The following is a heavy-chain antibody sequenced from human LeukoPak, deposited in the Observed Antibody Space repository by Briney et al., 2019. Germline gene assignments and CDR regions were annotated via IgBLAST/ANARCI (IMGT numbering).Heavy chain of an antibody. J-gene: IGHJ4*02. Sequence: PGGSLRLSCSASGVTFRRYAMSWVRQAPGKGLEWVSAVTGSGGSSYYADSVNGRFTMSRDNSKNTVDLQMNSLRVEDTAVYYCAKAASLTGYYFDNWGQGTLVIVSS. CDR2: VTGSGGSS. V-gene: IGHV3-23*01. D-gene: IGHD3-9*01. CDR3: AKAASLTGYYFDN. CDR1: GVTFRRYA.